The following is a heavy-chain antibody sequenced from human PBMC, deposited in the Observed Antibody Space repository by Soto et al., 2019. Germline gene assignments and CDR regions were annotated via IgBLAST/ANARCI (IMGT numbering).Heavy chain of an antibody. CDR2: ISYDGSNK. Sequence: GGALILSCAASGFTFSSYAMHWGLQAPGKGLEWVAVISYDGSNKYYADSVKGRFTISRDNSKNTLYLQMNSLRAEDTAVYYCARVGQLGRTYYYYYGMDVWGQGTTFTVSS. V-gene: IGHV3-30-3*01. D-gene: IGHD6-13*01. J-gene: IGHJ6*02. CDR3: ARVGQLGRTYYYYYGMDV. CDR1: GFTFSSYA.